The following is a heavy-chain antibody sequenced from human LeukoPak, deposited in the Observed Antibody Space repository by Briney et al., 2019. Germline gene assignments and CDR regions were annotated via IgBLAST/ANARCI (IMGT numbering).Heavy chain of an antibody. V-gene: IGHV4-59*01. J-gene: IGHJ4*02. Sequence: SETLSLTCTVSGGSISSYYWSWIRQPPGKGLEWIGYIYYSGSTNYNPSLKSRVTISVDTSKNQFSLKLSSVTAADTAVYYCARDGYSTAWLAYWGQGTLVTVSS. CDR3: ARDGYSTAWLAY. CDR1: GGSISSYY. CDR2: IYYSGST. D-gene: IGHD6-19*01.